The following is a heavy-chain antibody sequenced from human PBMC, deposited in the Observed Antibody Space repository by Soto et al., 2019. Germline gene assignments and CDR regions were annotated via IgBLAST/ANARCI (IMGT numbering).Heavy chain of an antibody. CDR3: ARGPYYDFWSGYYNWFDP. D-gene: IGHD3-3*01. V-gene: IGHV1-18*01. J-gene: IGHJ5*02. Sequence: GASVKVSCKASGYTFTSYGISWVRQAPGQGLEWMGWISAYNGNTNYAQKLQGRVTMTTGTSTSTAYMELRSLRSDDTAVYYCARGPYYDFWSGYYNWFDPWGQGTLVTVSS. CDR2: ISAYNGNT. CDR1: GYTFTSYG.